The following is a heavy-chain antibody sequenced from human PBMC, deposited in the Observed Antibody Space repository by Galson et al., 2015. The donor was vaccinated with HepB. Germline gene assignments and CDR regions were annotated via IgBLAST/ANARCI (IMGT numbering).Heavy chain of an antibody. CDR1: GFTFSDYY. Sequence: SLRLSCAASGFTFSDYYMSWIRQAPGKGLEWLSYISSSAIYANYADSVKGRFTISRDNVKNSLFLQMNILTADDTAVYYCARVAHSDYGDHAHFDSWSQGTLVSVSS. CDR2: ISSSAIYA. D-gene: IGHD4-17*01. CDR3: ARVAHSDYGDHAHFDS. J-gene: IGHJ4*02. V-gene: IGHV3-11*06.